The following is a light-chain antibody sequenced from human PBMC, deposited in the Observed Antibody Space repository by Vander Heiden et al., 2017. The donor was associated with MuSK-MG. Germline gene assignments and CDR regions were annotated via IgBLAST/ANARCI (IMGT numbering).Light chain of an antibody. CDR1: QSVSSSY. J-gene: IGKJ1*01. CDR2: DAS. V-gene: IGKV3D-20*01. Sequence: EIVLTQSPATLSLSPGERATLSCRASQSVSSSYLAWYQQKPGRAPRLLIYDASSRATGIPDRFSGSGSGTDFTLTISRLQPEDFAVYYCQQDGSSPWTFGQGTKVEIK. CDR3: QQDGSSPWT.